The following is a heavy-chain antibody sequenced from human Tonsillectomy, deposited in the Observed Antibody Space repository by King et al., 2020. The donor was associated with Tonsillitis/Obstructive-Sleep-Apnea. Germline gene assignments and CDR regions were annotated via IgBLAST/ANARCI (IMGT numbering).Heavy chain of an antibody. CDR2: IYYSGST. D-gene: IGHD1-14*01. V-gene: IGHV4-61*01. J-gene: IGHJ5*02. CDR3: ARMDAYNWFDP. Sequence: QLQESGPGLVKPSETLSLTCTVSGGSVRSDSYYWSWIRQPPGKGLEWIGYIYYSGSTSYHPSLKSLVTLSVDTSKNQFSLKLSSVTAADTAVYYCARMDAYNWFDPWRRGTLVTVSS. CDR1: GGSVRSDSYY.